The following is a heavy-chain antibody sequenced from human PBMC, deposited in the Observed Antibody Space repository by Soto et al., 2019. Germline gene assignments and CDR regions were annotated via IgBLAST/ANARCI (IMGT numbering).Heavy chain of an antibody. CDR1: GFTFSSYA. Sequence: GGSLRLSCAASGFTFSSYAMHWVRQAPGKGLEWVAVISYDGSNKYYADSVKGRFTISRDNSKNTLYLQMNSLRAEDTAVYYCAREGRTQQLVYYFDYWGQGTLVTVSS. D-gene: IGHD6-13*01. CDR3: AREGRTQQLVYYFDY. CDR2: ISYDGSNK. J-gene: IGHJ4*02. V-gene: IGHV3-30-3*01.